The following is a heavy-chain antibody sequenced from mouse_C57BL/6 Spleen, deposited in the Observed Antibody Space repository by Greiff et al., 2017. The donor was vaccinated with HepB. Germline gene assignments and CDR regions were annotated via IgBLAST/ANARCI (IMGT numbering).Heavy chain of an antibody. CDR1: GYTFTSYW. D-gene: IGHD1-1*01. V-gene: IGHV1-64*01. CDR2: IHPNSGST. CDR3: ERKDYGSSLAY. Sequence: QVQLQQPGAELVKPGASVKLSCKASGYTFTSYWMHWVKQRPGQGLEWIGMIHPNSGSTNYNEKFKSKATLTVDKSSSTAYMQLSSLTSEDSAVYYCERKDYGSSLAYWGQGTLVTVSA. J-gene: IGHJ3*01.